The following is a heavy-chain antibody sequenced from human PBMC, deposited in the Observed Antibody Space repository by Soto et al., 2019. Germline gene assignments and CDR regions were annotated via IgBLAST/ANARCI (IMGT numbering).Heavy chain of an antibody. CDR2: FHSSGAT. D-gene: IGHD3-10*01. CDR3: ASIWFGDFDY. J-gene: IGHJ4*01. V-gene: IGHV4-30-4*01. CDR1: GGSISSADYY. Sequence: SETLSLTCTVSGGSISSADYYWSWIRQPPGKGLEWIGYFHSSGATYKDPSLKSRVTISVDMSKNQISLKLDSVTAADTAVYYCASIWFGDFDYWGHGTLVTVSS.